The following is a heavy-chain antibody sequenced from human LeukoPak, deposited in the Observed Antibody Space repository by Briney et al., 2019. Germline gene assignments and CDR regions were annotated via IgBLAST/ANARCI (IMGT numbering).Heavy chain of an antibody. CDR1: GFTFSSYA. D-gene: IGHD5-18*01. J-gene: IGHJ6*02. CDR3: ARDFRIQLLQPYYYYGMDV. V-gene: IGHV3-30-3*01. Sequence: GRSLRLSCAASGFTFSSYAMHWVRQAPGKGLEWVAVISYDGSNKYYADPVKGRFTISRDNSKNTLYLQMNSLRAEDTAVYYCARDFRIQLLQPYYYYGMDVWGQGTTVTVSS. CDR2: ISYDGSNK.